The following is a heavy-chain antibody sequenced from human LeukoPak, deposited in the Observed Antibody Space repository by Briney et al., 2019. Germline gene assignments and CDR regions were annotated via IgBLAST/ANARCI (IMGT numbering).Heavy chain of an antibody. Sequence: VASVKVSCKASGYTFTSYGISWVRQAPGQGLEWMGWISAYNGNTNYVQKLQGRVTMTTDTSTSTAYMELRSLRSDDTAVYYCASQAVGATGVWFDPWGQGTLVTVSS. CDR2: ISAYNGNT. V-gene: IGHV1-18*01. CDR1: GYTFTSYG. J-gene: IGHJ5*02. D-gene: IGHD1-26*01. CDR3: ASQAVGATGVWFDP.